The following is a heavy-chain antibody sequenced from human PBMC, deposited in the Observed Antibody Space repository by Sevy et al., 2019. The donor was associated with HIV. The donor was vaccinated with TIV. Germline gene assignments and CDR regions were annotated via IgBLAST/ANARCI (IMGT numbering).Heavy chain of an antibody. J-gene: IGHJ3*02. D-gene: IGHD3-22*01. CDR1: GYTFTSYG. V-gene: IGHV1-18*04. CDR2: ISAYNGNT. CDR3: AREGYYDSSGYWARDDAFDI. Sequence: ASVKVSCKASGYTFTSYGISWVRQAPGQGLEWMGWISAYNGNTNYAQKLQGRVTMTTDTSTSTAYMERRSLRSDDTAVYYCAREGYYDSSGYWARDDAFDIWGQGTMVTVSS.